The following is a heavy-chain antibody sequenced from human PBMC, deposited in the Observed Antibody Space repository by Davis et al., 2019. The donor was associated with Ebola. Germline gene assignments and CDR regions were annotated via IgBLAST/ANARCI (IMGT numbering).Heavy chain of an antibody. V-gene: IGHV1-69*04. CDR2: NIPILGIA. CDR1: GDTFSSYA. D-gene: IGHD1-26*01. CDR3: ARSSAGVGATTTP. J-gene: IGHJ5*02. Sequence: AASVKVSCKASGDTFSSYAISWVRQAPGQGLEWMGRNIPILGIANYAQKFQGRVTITADKSTSTAYMELSSLRSEDTAVYYCARSSAGVGATTTPWGQGTLVTVSS.